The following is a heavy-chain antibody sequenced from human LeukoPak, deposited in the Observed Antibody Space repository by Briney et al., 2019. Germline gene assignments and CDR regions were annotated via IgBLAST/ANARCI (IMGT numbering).Heavy chain of an antibody. D-gene: IGHD1-26*01. CDR2: ITSSSSYI. Sequence: PGGSLRLSCAASRFTFSNYGMNWVRQAPGKGLEWVSSITSSSSYIYYADSVKGRFTISRDNAKNSLYLQMDSLRVEDTAEYYCARDPYSGNYGAYYYYYMDVWGKGTTATVSS. J-gene: IGHJ6*03. CDR1: RFTFSNYG. CDR3: ARDPYSGNYGAYYYYYMDV. V-gene: IGHV3-21*06.